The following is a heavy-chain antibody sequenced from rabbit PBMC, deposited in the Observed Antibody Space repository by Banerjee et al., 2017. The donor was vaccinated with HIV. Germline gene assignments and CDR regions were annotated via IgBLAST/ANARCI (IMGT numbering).Heavy chain of an antibody. CDR1: GLDFSSSYW. CDR3: ARDRDTGSVFYFDL. D-gene: IGHD1-1*01. Sequence: QEQLVEYGGDLVQPEGSLTLTCKASGLDFSSSYWICWVRQAPGKGLEWIACIYTGSGNTYYASWAKGRFTISKTSSTTVTLQMTSLTAADTATYFCARDRDTGSVFYFDLWGQGTLVTVS. CDR2: IYTGSGNT. J-gene: IGHJ3*01. V-gene: IGHV1S45*01.